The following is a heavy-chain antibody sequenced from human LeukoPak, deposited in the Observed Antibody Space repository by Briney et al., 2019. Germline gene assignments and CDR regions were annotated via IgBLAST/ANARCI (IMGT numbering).Heavy chain of an antibody. D-gene: IGHD3-22*01. Sequence: ASVTVSCKASGYTFTSYYMHWVRQAPGQGLEWMGLINPSGGSTSYAQKFQGRVTMTRDTSTSTVYMELSSLRSEDTAVYYCARERIDSSGYYSPQDYWGQGTLVTVSS. CDR3: ARERIDSSGYYSPQDY. CDR1: GYTFTSYY. V-gene: IGHV1-46*01. J-gene: IGHJ4*02. CDR2: INPSGGST.